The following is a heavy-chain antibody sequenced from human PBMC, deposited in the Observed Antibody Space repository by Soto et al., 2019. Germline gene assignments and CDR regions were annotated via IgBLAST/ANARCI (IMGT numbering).Heavy chain of an antibody. CDR1: GGSISSYY. Sequence: SETLSLTCTVSGGSISSYYWSWIRQPPGKGLEWIGYIYYSGSTNYNPSLKSRVTISVDTSKNQFSLKLSSVTAADTAVYYCARAMYYDFWSGYYHYYYYMDVWGKGTTVTVS. V-gene: IGHV4-59*01. D-gene: IGHD3-3*01. CDR2: IYYSGST. CDR3: ARAMYYDFWSGYYHYYYYMDV. J-gene: IGHJ6*03.